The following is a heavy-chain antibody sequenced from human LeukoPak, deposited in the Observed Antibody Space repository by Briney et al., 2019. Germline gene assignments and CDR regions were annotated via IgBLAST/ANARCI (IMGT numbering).Heavy chain of an antibody. V-gene: IGHV4-38-2*02. Sequence: SETLSLTCTVSGYSISSGYNWGWIRQPPGKGLEWIGTIYHNRITYYNPSLKSRVTISVDTSKNQFSLKLSSVTAADTAMYFYARVARWSPRTNWFDPWGQGTLVTVSS. CDR3: ARVARWSPRTNWFDP. CDR1: GYSISSGYN. CDR2: IYHNRIT. J-gene: IGHJ5*02. D-gene: IGHD5-24*01.